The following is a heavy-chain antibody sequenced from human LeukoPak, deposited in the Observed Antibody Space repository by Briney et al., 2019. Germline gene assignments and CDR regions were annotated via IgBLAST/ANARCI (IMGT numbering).Heavy chain of an antibody. CDR2: INPNSGGT. D-gene: IGHD2-15*01. CDR1: GYTFTGYY. V-gene: IGHV1-2*02. J-gene: IGHJ5*02. CDR3: ARDYCSGGSCYNWFDT. Sequence: ASVKVSCKASGYTFTGYYMHWVRQAPGHGLEWMGWINPNSGGTNYAQKFQGRVTMTRDTSISTAYMELSRLRSDDTAVYYCARDYCSGGSCYNWFDTWGQGTLVTVSS.